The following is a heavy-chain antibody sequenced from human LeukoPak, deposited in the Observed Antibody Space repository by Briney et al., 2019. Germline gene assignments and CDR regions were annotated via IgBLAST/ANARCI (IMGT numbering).Heavy chain of an antibody. CDR2: IYYSGST. CDR3: AKEAAWVVRGVIIKGYFDY. J-gene: IGHJ4*02. D-gene: IGHD3-10*01. CDR1: GGSISSYY. V-gene: IGHV4-59*01. Sequence: SETLSLTCTVSGGSISSYYWSWIRQPPGKGLEWIGYIYYSGSTNYNPSLKSRVTISVDTSKNQFSLKLSSVTAADTAVYYCAKEAAWVVRGVIIKGYFDYWGQGTLVTVSS.